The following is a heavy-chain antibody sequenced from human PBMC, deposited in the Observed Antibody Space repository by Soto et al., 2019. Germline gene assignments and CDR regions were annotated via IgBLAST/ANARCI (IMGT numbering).Heavy chain of an antibody. V-gene: IGHV4-59*01. CDR3: ARDSVGSGSYYGTRWFDP. Sequence: SETLSLTCTVSGGSISSYYWSWIRQPPGKGLEWIGYIYYSGSTNYNPSLKSRVTISVDTSKNQFSLKLSSVTAADTAVYYCARDSVGSGSYYGTRWFDPWGQGTLVTVSS. J-gene: IGHJ5*02. D-gene: IGHD3-10*01. CDR1: GGSISSYY. CDR2: IYYSGST.